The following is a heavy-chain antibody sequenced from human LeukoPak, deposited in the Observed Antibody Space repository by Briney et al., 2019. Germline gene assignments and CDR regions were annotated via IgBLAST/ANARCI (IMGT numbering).Heavy chain of an antibody. J-gene: IGHJ4*02. CDR3: AKDFWSGYYPTY. D-gene: IGHD3-3*01. CDR1: GFTFSSYA. V-gene: IGHV3-23*01. Sequence: GGSLRLSCAASGFTFSSYAMSWVRQAPGKGLEWVSGSGSGGSTYYADSVKGRLTISRDNSKNTLFLQMNSLRAEDTAVYYCAKDFWSGYYPTYWGQGTLVTVSS. CDR2: SGSGGST.